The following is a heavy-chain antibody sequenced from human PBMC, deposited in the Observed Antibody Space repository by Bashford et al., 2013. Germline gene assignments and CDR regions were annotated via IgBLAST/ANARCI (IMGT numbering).Heavy chain of an antibody. CDR2: ISVSGGII. D-gene: IGHD2-2*01. CDR3: ARSKPGALIYYYGLDV. CDR1: GFTFNSYE. V-gene: IGHV3-48*03. J-gene: IGHJ6*04. Sequence: GGSLRLSCAASGFTFNSYEMNWVRQAPGKGLEWVSYISVSGGIIYYADSVKGRFTISRDNAKNSLYLQMSSLRAEDTAVYYCARSKPGALIYYYGLDVWGPRGPRSPSPQ.